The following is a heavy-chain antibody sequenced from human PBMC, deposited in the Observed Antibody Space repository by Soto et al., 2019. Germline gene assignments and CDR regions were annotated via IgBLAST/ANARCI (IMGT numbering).Heavy chain of an antibody. CDR3: AKALLWFGESYYYGMDV. CDR2: ISWNSGSI. J-gene: IGHJ6*02. CDR1: GFTFDDYA. V-gene: IGHV3-9*01. Sequence: PGGSLRLSCAASGFTFDDYAMHWVRQAPGKGLEWVSGISWNSGSIGYADSVKGRFTISRDNAKNSLYLQMNSLRAEDTALYYCAKALLWFGESYYYGMDVLCQGTTVTVSS. D-gene: IGHD3-10*01.